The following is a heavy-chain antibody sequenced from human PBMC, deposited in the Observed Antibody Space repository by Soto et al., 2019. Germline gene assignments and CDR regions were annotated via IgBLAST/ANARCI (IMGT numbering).Heavy chain of an antibody. CDR1: NGSISGFY. J-gene: IGHJ4*02. CDR3: VRVGVGIGNHFDS. Sequence: PSETLSLTCSVSNGSISGFYWTWIRQLPGKILEWIGYIHYSGRTDYNPSLTSRATMSVDTSKNQFSLNLKSITAADTAVYYCVRVGVGIGNHFDSWGRGTLVTVSS. D-gene: IGHD1-26*01. V-gene: IGHV4-59*12. CDR2: IHYSGRT.